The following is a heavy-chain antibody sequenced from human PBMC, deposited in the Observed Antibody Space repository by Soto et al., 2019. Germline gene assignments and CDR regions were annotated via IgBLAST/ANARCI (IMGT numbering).Heavy chain of an antibody. CDR2: ISSSGSTI. J-gene: IGHJ4*02. CDR1: GFTFSSYE. CDR3: AKALSISGSCCFHFDS. D-gene: IGHD1-26*01. V-gene: IGHV3-48*03. Sequence: PGGSLRLSCAASGFTFSSYEMNWVRQAPGKGLEWVSYISSSGSTIYYADSVKGRFTISRDNSRNTLSLQMNSLRADDTAVYYCAKALSISGSCCFHFDSWGQGALVTVSA.